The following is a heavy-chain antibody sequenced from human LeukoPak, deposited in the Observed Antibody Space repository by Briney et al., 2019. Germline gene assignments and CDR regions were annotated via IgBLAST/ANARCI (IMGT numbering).Heavy chain of an antibody. CDR3: ASSTPGIAVAGTRFDY. J-gene: IGHJ4*02. V-gene: IGHV1-69*06. D-gene: IGHD6-19*01. Sequence: SVNVSCKASGGTFSSYAISWVRQAPGQGLEWMGRIIPIFGTANYAQKFQGRVTITADKSTSTAYMELSSLRSEDTAVYYCASSTPGIAVAGTRFDYWGQGTLVTVSS. CDR1: GGTFSSYA. CDR2: IIPIFGTA.